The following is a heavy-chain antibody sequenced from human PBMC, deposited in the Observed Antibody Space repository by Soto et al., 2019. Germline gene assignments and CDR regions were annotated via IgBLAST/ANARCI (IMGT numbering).Heavy chain of an antibody. CDR3: AKDIRPSGWYSLDV. V-gene: IGHV4-59*01. J-gene: IGHJ6*02. CDR2: IYYSGST. D-gene: IGHD6-19*01. CDR1: GGSISSYY. Sequence: SETLSLTCTVSGGSISSYYWSWIRQPPGKGLEWIGYIYYSGSTNYNPSLKSRVTISVDTSKNQFSLKLSSVTAADTAVYYCAKDIRPSGWYSLDVWGQGTTVTVSS.